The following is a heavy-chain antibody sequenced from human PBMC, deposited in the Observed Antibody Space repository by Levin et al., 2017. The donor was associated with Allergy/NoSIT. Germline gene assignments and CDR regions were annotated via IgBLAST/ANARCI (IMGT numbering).Heavy chain of an antibody. D-gene: IGHD3-22*01. CDR2: ISYDGSNK. CDR3: ARGHSGYRPPLDY. V-gene: IGHV3-30-3*01. J-gene: IGHJ4*02. CDR1: GFTFSSYA. Sequence: GGSLRLSCAASGFTFSSYAMHWVRQAPGKGLEWVAVISYDGSNKYYADSVKGRFTISRDNSKNTLYLQMNSLRAEDTAVYYCARGHSGYRPPLDYWGQGTLVTVSS.